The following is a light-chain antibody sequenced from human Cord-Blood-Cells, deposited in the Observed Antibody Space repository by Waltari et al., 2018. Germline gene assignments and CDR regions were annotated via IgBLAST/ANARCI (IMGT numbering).Light chain of an antibody. V-gene: IGKV1-33*01. J-gene: IGKJ4*01. CDR1: QDISNY. CDR3: QQYDNLPLT. CDR2: DAS. Sequence: DIQMTQSPSSLSASVGDRVTITCQVSQDISNYLNWYQQKPGKAPKLLIYDASNLETGVPSRFSRSGSGTDFTFTISSLQPEDIATYYCQQYDNLPLTFGGGTKVEIK.